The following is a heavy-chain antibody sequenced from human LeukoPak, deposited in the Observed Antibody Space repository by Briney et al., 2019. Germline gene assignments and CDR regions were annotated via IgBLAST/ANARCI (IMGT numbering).Heavy chain of an antibody. V-gene: IGHV3-15*01. J-gene: IGHJ4*02. CDR3: TTDQVAAEIHMDIDY. D-gene: IGHD2-15*01. CDR1: GFTFSNAW. Sequence: GGSLRLSCAASGFTFSNAWMSWVRQAPGKGLEWVGRIKSKTDGGTTDYAAPVKGRFTISRDDSKNTLYLQMNSLKTEDTAVYYCTTDQVAAEIHMDIDYWGQGTLVTVSS. CDR2: IKSKTDGGTT.